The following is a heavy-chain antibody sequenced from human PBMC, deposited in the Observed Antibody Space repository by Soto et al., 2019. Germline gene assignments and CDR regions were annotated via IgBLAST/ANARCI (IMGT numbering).Heavy chain of an antibody. CDR3: ATDSNYDVSNSF. D-gene: IGHD3-3*01. Sequence: ASVKVSCKASGGTLNNYAINWVRQAPGQGLEWMGGILPVSAPPDYAQKFQGRVSITADHSTSTVYMELSRLKSDDTAVYFCATDSNYDVSNSFWGQGTLVTVS. V-gene: IGHV1-69*13. J-gene: IGHJ4*02. CDR1: GGTLNNYA. CDR2: ILPVSAPP.